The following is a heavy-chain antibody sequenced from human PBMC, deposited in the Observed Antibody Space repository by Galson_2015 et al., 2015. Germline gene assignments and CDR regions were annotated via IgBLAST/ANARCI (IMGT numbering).Heavy chain of an antibody. CDR2: IYPGDSDT. CDR3: PRSANNGPRENWFDP. J-gene: IGHJ5*02. CDR1: GYSFSHYW. V-gene: IGHV5-51*01. Sequence: QSGAEVKKPGESLQISCKGSGYSFSHYWIAWVRQVPGKGLEWMGIIYPGDSDTIYGPSFQGQVTISADKSISTAYLQWSSLKASDTALYFCPRSANNGPRENWFDPWGQGTLVTVSS. D-gene: IGHD2-8*01.